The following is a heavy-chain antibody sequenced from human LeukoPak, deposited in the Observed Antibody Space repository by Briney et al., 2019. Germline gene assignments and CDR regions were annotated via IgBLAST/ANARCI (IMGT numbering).Heavy chain of an antibody. Sequence: GGSLILSCVASGFRFRSYTMSWVRQAPGKGLEWVAKMKEDGSDIHYVDSVKGRFTICRDNAKNSLCLQMSSLRVEDTAVYYCARGGARYLDSWGQGILVTVSS. CDR2: MKEDGSDI. D-gene: IGHD3-9*01. V-gene: IGHV3-7*01. CDR3: ARGGARYLDS. J-gene: IGHJ4*02. CDR1: GFRFRSYT.